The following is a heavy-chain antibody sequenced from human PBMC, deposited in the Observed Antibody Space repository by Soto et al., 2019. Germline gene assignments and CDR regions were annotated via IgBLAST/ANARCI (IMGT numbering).Heavy chain of an antibody. V-gene: IGHV4-59*01. Sequence: QVQLQESGPGLVKPSETLSLTCTVSGGSISSYYWSWIRQPPGKGLEWIGYSYYSGSTNYNPTLKGRVTISVDTSRNQDSLQLSSVTAADTAVYYCARGSSTLLYWGQGTLVTVSS. D-gene: IGHD2-2*01. J-gene: IGHJ4*02. CDR2: SYYSGST. CDR3: ARGSSTLLY. CDR1: GGSISSYY.